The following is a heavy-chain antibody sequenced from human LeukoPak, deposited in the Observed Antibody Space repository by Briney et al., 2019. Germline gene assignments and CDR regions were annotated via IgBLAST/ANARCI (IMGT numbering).Heavy chain of an antibody. CDR3: ARRSERGLAPFDY. CDR1: GGTFSSYA. J-gene: IGHJ4*02. V-gene: IGHV1-69*13. CDR2: IIPIFGTA. Sequence: SVKVSCKASGGTFSSYAISWVRQAPGQGLEWMGGIIPIFGTANYAQKFQGRVTITADESTSTAYMELSSLRSEDTAVYYCARRSERGLAPFDYWGQGTLVTVSS.